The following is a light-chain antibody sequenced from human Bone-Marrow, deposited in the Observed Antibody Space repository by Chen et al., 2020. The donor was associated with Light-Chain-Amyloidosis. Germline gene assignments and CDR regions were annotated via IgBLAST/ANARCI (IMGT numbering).Light chain of an antibody. V-gene: IGLV2-14*03. CDR2: DVS. Sequence: QSALTQPASVSGSPGQSITISCTGTSSDVGGYNHVSCYQQPPGKAPKLMIYDVSNRPSGVSNRFSGSKSGNTASLTISGLQAEDEADYYCSSYTSSRTLVFGGGTKLTVL. J-gene: IGLJ2*01. CDR3: SSYTSSRTLV. CDR1: SSDVGGYNH.